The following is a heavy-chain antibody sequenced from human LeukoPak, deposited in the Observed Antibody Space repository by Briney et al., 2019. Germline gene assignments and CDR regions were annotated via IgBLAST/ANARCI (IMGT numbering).Heavy chain of an antibody. J-gene: IGHJ5*02. V-gene: IGHV4-59*12. CDR3: ARRTGSSWYRNWFDP. Sequence: SETLSLTCTVSGGSISSYYWSWIRQPPGKGLEWIGYIYYSGSTNYNPSLKSRVTISVDTSKNQFSLKLSSVTAADTAVYYCARRTGSSWYRNWFDPWGQGTLVTVSS. CDR1: GGSISSYY. CDR2: IYYSGST. D-gene: IGHD6-13*01.